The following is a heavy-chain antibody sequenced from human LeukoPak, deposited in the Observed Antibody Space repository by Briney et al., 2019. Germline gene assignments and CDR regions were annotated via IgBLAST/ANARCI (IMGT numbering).Heavy chain of an antibody. D-gene: IGHD3-10*01. CDR1: GYTFTSYG. V-gene: IGHV1-18*01. CDR3: ARGGEYYYGSGSSLLSYYYYYMDV. J-gene: IGHJ6*03. CDR2: ISAYNGNT. Sequence: ASVKVSYKASGYTFTSYGISWVRQAPGQGLEWMGWISAYNGNTNYAQKLQGRVTITTDTSTSTAYMELRSLRSDDTAVYYCARGGEYYYGSGSSLLSYYYYYMDVWGKGTAVTVSS.